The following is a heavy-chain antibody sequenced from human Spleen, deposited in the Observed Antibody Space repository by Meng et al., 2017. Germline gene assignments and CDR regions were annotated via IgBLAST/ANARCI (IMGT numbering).Heavy chain of an antibody. CDR1: GFTFSSYA. J-gene: IGHJ4*02. Sequence: GESLKISCAASGFTFSSYAMNWVRQAPGKGLEWVSGIRGSGDSTYYADSVKGRFTISRDNSKNTLYLQMNSLRAEDTAVYYCAKEKRLGELSLPDYWGQGTLVTVSS. V-gene: IGHV3-23*01. CDR3: AKEKRLGELSLPDY. CDR2: IRGSGDST. D-gene: IGHD3-16*02.